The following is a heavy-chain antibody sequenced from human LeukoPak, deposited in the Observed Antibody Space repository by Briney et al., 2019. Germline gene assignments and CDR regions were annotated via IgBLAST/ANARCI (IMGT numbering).Heavy chain of an antibody. CDR1: GFSFSTYG. CDR3: AGDTPPGGEYYFEY. Sequence: AGRSLRLSCAASGFSFSTYGMHWVRQAPDTGLEWLALIWHDGSKEYYADSVKGRFTISRDNSKNTLYLEMNSLRADDTAMYYCAGDTPPGGEYYFEYWGRGALVTVSS. J-gene: IGHJ4*02. D-gene: IGHD3-16*01. CDR2: IWHDGSKE. V-gene: IGHV3-33*01.